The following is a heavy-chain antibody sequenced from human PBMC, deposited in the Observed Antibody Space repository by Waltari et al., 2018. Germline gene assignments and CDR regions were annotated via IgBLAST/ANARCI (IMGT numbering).Heavy chain of an antibody. J-gene: IGHJ6*03. CDR1: GGSISSYY. D-gene: IGHD3-10*01. Sequence: QVQLQESGPGLVKPSETLYLTCTVSGGSISSYYWSWIRQPPGKGLEWIGYIYTSGSTNYNPSLKSRVTISVDTSKNQFSLKLSSVTAADTAVYYCARWYYYGSGSLNPYMDVWGKGTTVTVSS. CDR3: ARWYYYGSGSLNPYMDV. V-gene: IGHV4-4*09. CDR2: IYTSGST.